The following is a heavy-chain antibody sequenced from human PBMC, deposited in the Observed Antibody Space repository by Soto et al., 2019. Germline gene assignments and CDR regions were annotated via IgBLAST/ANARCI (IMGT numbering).Heavy chain of an antibody. CDR2: ISSSSRTI. CDR1: GFTFSDFS. J-gene: IGHJ4*02. D-gene: IGHD2-15*01. V-gene: IGHV3-48*01. Sequence: EVQLVESGGGLVQPGGSLRLSCAASGFTFSDFSMNWVRQAPGKGLEWISYISSSSRTIYYADSVKGRFTISRDNAKKSLNLQMNSLSAEDTAISYCARDILGSTFGYWGQGTPVTVSS. CDR3: ARDILGSTFGY.